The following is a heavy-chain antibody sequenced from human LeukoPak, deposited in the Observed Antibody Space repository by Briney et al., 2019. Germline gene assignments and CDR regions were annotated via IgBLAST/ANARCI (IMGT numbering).Heavy chain of an antibody. CDR1: GFTFRSYW. J-gene: IGHJ4*02. CDR3: ARYTGWYFDY. D-gene: IGHD2-8*02. V-gene: IGHV3-7*01. Sequence: GESLRLSCAPSGFTFRSYWMSWVRQAPGKGLEWVAKIKQDGSEVYYLDSVKGRFIVSRDNVKNSLYVQMNSLRVEDTAVYYCARYTGWYFDYWGQGTLVTVSS. CDR2: IKQDGSEV.